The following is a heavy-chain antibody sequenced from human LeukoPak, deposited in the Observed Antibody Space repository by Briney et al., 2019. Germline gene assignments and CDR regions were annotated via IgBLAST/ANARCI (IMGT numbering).Heavy chain of an antibody. CDR1: GFTFSSYA. V-gene: IGHV3-7*01. J-gene: IGHJ4*02. CDR2: IKQDGSEK. D-gene: IGHD5-18*01. CDR3: ARDLYSYGYFVDY. Sequence: GRSLRLSCAASGFTFSSYAMHWVRQAPGKGLEWVANIKQDGSEKYYVDSVKGRFTISRDNAKNSLYLQMNSLRAEDTAVYYCARDLYSYGYFVDYWGQGTLVTVSS.